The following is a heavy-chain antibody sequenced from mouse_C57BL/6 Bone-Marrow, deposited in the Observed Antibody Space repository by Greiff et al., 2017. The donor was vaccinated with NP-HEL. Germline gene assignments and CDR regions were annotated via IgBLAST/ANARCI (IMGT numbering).Heavy chain of an antibody. D-gene: IGHD4-1*01. CDR3: ARNWEGGYWYFDV. CDR1: GYTFTSYG. Sequence: QQSCKTSGYTFTSYGINWVKQRPGQGLEWIGYIYIGNGYTEYNEKFKGKATLTSDTSSSTAYMQLSSLTSEDSAIYFCARNWEGGYWYFDVWGTGTTVTVSS. J-gene: IGHJ1*03. CDR2: IYIGNGYT. V-gene: IGHV1-58*01.